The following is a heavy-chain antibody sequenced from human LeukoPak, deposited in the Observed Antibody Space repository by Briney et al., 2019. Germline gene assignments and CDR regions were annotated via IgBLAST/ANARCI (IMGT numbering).Heavy chain of an antibody. CDR2: ISSSSSYT. D-gene: IGHD5-12*01. CDR3: ARSLPPIVATSHWFDP. J-gene: IGHJ5*02. V-gene: IGHV3-11*03. Sequence: KSGGSLRLSCAASGFTCSDYYMSWIRQAPGKGREWVSYISSSSSYTNYADSVKGRFTISRDNAKNSLYLQMNSLRAEDTAVYYCARSLPPIVATSHWFDPWGQGTLVTVSS. CDR1: GFTCSDYY.